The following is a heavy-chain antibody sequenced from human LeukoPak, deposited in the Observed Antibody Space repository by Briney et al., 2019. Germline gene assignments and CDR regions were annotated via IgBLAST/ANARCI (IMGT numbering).Heavy chain of an antibody. V-gene: IGHV3-74*01. CDR1: GFTFSNFW. J-gene: IGHJ6*03. CDR3: ARDQEGYYYYYYMDV. CDR2: IKRDGSST. Sequence: GGSLRLSCAASGFTFSNFWMHWVRQAPGKGLVWVSRIKRDGSSTSYADSVRGRFTISRDNAKNSLYLQMNSLRAEDTAVYYCARDQEGYYYYYYMDVWGKGTTVTVSS.